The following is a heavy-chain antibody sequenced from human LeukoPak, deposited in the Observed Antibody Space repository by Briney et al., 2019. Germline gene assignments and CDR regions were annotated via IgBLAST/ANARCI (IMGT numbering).Heavy chain of an antibody. V-gene: IGHV1-69*13. CDR3: ARVGPVVAGFDY. J-gene: IGHJ4*02. CDR2: ITPIFGTA. Sequence: SVKVSCKASGGTFSSYDISWVRQAPGQGLEWMGGITPIFGTAKYAQKFQGRVTITAVESMSTAYMELSGLRSEDTAVYYCARVGPVVAGFDYWGQGTLVTVSS. CDR1: GGTFSSYD. D-gene: IGHD2-15*01.